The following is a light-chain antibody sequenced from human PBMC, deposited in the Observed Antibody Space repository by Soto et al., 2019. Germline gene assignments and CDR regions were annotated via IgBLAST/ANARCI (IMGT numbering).Light chain of an antibody. CDR1: QSVSSGY. J-gene: IGKJ1*01. CDR3: QQYGSSPLT. V-gene: IGKV3-20*01. Sequence: DIVLTQSPGTVSLSPGERATLSCRASQSVSSGYLAWYQQKPGQAPRLLLYCVSSRATGFPDRFSGSGSGTDFTLTISRLEPEDFAVYYCQQYGSSPLTFGQGTKVEIK. CDR2: CVS.